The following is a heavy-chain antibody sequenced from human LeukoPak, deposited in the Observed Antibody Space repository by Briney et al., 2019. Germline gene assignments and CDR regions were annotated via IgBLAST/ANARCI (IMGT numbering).Heavy chain of an antibody. D-gene: IGHD6-13*01. CDR3: AKDKYSSSPPNWYFDL. Sequence: HPGGSLRLSCAASGFTFSSYGMHWVRQAPGKGLEWVAVIWYGGSNKYYADSVKGRFTISRDNSKNTLYLQMNSLRAEDTAVYYCAKDKYSSSPPNWYFDLWGRGTLVTVSS. CDR2: IWYGGSNK. CDR1: GFTFSSYG. J-gene: IGHJ2*01. V-gene: IGHV3-30*02.